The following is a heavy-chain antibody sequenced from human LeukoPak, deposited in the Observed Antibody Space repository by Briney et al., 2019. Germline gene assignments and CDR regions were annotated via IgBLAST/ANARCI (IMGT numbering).Heavy chain of an antibody. V-gene: IGHV4-59*01. CDR2: IYYSGST. CDR3: ARGYDTIFGVVITDDAFDI. CDR1: GGSISSYY. D-gene: IGHD3-3*01. J-gene: IGHJ3*02. Sequence: SETLSLTCTASGGSISSYYWSWIRQPPGKGLEWIGYIYYSGSTNYNPSLKSRVTISVDTSKNQFSLKLSSVTAADTAVYYCARGYDTIFGVVITDDAFDIWGQGTMVTVSS.